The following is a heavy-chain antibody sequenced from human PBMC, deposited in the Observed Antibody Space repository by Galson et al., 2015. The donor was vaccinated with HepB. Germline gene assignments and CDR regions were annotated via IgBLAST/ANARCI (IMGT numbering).Heavy chain of an antibody. D-gene: IGHD2-2*01. J-gene: IGHJ6*03. CDR1: EFNFSNYG. Sequence: SLRLSCAASEFNFSNYGMTWVRQAPGRGLEWVSSFRGSDGSTYYADSVKGRFTISRDISKNTLFLQMSSLRAEDTAVYFCARDSSVVVPGANPFRSDSYSFYMDVWGKGTTVTVS. V-gene: IGHV3-23*01. CDR3: ARDSSVVVPGANPFRSDSYSFYMDV. CDR2: FRGSDGST.